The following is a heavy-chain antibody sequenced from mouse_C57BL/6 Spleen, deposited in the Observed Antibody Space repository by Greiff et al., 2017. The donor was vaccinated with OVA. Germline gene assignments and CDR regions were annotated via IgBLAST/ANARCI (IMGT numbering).Heavy chain of an antibody. CDR2: IYPGDGDT. V-gene: IGHV1-82*01. D-gene: IGHD3-3*01. J-gene: IGHJ2*01. CDR3: ARRADY. Sequence: QVQLQQSGPELVKPGASVKISCKASGYAFSSSWMNWVKQRPGKGLEWIGRIYPGDGDTNYNGKFKGKATLTADKSSSTAYMQLSSLTSEDSAVYFCARRADYWGQGTTRTVSS. CDR1: GYAFSSSW.